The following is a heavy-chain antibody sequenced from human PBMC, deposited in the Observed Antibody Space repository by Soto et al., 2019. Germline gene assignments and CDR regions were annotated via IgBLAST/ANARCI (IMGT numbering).Heavy chain of an antibody. CDR3: ARGRYGDY. D-gene: IGHD1-1*01. CDR2: ISAHNGNT. J-gene: IGHJ4*02. V-gene: IGHV1-18*01. Sequence: QVHLVQSGAEVKKPGASVKVSCQGSGYAFTTYGITWVRQAPGQGLERMGWISAHNGNTNYAQKLQGRVTVTRDTSTSTAYMELRSPRYDDTAVYCCARGRYGDYWGQGALVTVSS. CDR1: GYAFTTYG.